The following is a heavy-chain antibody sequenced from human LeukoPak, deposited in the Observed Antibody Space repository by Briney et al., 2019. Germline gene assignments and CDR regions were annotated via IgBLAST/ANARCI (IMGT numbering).Heavy chain of an antibody. V-gene: IGHV1-24*01. Sequence: ASVKVSCKVSGYTLTELSMHWVRQAPGKGLEWMGGFDPEDGESIYAQKFQGRVTMTEDTSTDTAYMELSSLRSEDTAVYYCATLACGSTSCLYYFDYWGQGTLVTVSS. CDR3: ATLACGSTSCLYYFDY. J-gene: IGHJ4*02. CDR2: FDPEDGES. CDR1: GYTLTELS. D-gene: IGHD2-2*01.